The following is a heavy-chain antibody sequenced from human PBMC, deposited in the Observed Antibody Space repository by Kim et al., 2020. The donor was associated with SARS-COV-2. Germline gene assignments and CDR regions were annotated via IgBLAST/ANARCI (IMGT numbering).Heavy chain of an antibody. D-gene: IGHD3-16*01. CDR3: ARDLIMITFGGFNYYDSSGYGY. V-gene: IGHV1-3*01. J-gene: IGHJ4*02. Sequence: ASVKVSCKASGYTFTSYAMHWVRQAPGQRLEWMGWINAGNGNTKYSQKFQGRVTITRDTSASTAYMELSSLRSEDTAVYYCARDLIMITFGGFNYYDSSGYGYWGQGTLVTVSS. CDR1: GYTFTSYA. CDR2: INAGNGNT.